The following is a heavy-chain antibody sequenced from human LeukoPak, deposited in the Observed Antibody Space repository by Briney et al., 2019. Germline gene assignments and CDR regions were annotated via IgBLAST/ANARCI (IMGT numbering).Heavy chain of an antibody. J-gene: IGHJ4*02. V-gene: IGHV5-51*01. CDR1: GYRFTSYW. CDR3: ARQGGSYYSDY. D-gene: IGHD1-26*01. CDR2: IYPGDSDT. Sequence: GEPLKFSGKRSGYRFTSYWIGWVRQLPGKGLEWMGIIYPGDSDTRYSPSFQGQVTISADKSTSTAYLQWSSLKASDTAMYYCARQGGSYYSDYWGQGTLVTVSS.